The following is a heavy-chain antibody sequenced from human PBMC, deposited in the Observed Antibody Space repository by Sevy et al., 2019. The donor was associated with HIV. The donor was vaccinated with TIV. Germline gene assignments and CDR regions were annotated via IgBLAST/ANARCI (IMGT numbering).Heavy chain of an antibody. D-gene: IGHD2-2*02. CDR3: SKVGYCSSTTCYSIYYGMDV. Sequence: GGSLRLSCAASGFTFRMYAMSWVRQAPGKGLEWVSGISGGGGNTYYEDSVKGRFTISRDNSKNTMFLQMNSLRAGDTAVYYCSKVGYCSSTTCYSIYYGMDVWGHGTTVTVSS. CDR1: GFTFRMYA. V-gene: IGHV3-23*01. J-gene: IGHJ6*02. CDR2: ISGGGGNT.